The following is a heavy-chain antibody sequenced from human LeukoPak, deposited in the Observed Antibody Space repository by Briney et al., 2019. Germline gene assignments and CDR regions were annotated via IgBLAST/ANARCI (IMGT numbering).Heavy chain of an antibody. J-gene: IGHJ3*02. CDR3: ARANYDILTGYYKGAFDI. CDR2: IYSGGST. V-gene: IGHV3-53*01. CDR1: GFTISSNY. Sequence: GGSLRLSCAASGFTISSNYMSWVRQAPGRGLEWVSVIYSGGSTYYADSVKGRFTISRDNSKNTLYLQMNSLRAEDTAVYYCARANYDILTGYYKGAFDIWGQGTMVTVSS. D-gene: IGHD3-9*01.